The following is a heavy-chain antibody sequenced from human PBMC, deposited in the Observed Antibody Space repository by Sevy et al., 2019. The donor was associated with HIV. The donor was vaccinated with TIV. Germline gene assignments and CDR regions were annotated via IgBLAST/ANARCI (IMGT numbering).Heavy chain of an antibody. J-gene: IGHJ6*03. CDR3: ARLDRMVLGVPDYMDV. D-gene: IGHD3-10*01. CDR1: GGSISSGSYY. V-gene: IGHV4-61*02. Sequence: SETLSLTCTVSGGSISSGSYYWSWIRQPAGKGLEWIGRIYTSGSTNYNPSLKSRVTISVDTSKNQFSLKLSSVTAADTAVYYCARLDRMVLGVPDYMDVWGKGTTVTVSS. CDR2: IYTSGST.